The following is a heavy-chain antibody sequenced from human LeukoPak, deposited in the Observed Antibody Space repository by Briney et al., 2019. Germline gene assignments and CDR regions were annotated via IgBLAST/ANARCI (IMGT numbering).Heavy chain of an antibody. CDR1: GFTFSSYG. Sequence: GGSLRLSCAASGFTFSSYGTHWVRQAPGKGLEWVAVISYDGSNKYYADSVKGRFTISRDNSKNTLYLQMNSLRAEDTAVYYCAKDFINDYSNYDHWGQGTLVTVSS. CDR3: AKDFINDYSNYDH. CDR2: ISYDGSNK. V-gene: IGHV3-30*18. J-gene: IGHJ5*02. D-gene: IGHD4-4*01.